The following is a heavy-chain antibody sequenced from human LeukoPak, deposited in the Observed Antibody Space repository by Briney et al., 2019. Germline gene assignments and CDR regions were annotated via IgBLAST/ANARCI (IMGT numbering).Heavy chain of an antibody. J-gene: IGHJ4*02. D-gene: IGHD6-6*01. CDR3: ASGFSSSPYFDY. CDR1: GLTVSSNY. Sequence: GGSLRLSCAASGLTVSSNYMSWVRQAPGKGQEWGSVIYSGGSTYYADSVKGRFTISRDDSKNTLYLQMNSLRVEDTAVYYCASGFSSSPYFDYWGQGTLVTVSS. CDR2: IYSGGST. V-gene: IGHV3-66*01.